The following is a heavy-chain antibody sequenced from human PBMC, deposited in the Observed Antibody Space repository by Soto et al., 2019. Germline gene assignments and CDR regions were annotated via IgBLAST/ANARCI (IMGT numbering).Heavy chain of an antibody. CDR1: GFTFSSFA. Sequence: EVQLLESGGDLVQPGGSLRLSCAASGFTFSSFAMSWVRQAPGKGREWVSRVFGHGGGPDYADSVKGRFSISRDNSKNTLFLQMSSLRVDDTAIYYCAKMRGMEVWDYSLDYWGQGTLVTVSS. CDR3: AKMRGMEVWDYSLDY. J-gene: IGHJ4*02. V-gene: IGHV3-23*01. CDR2: VFGHGGGP. D-gene: IGHD2-21*01.